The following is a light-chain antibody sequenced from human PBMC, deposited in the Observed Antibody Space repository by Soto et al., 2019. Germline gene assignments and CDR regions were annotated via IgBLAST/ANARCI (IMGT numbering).Light chain of an antibody. CDR1: SSNIGSST. Sequence: QSVLTQPPSASGTPGQSVTISCSGSSSNIGSSTVNWYQQLPGTAPKLLIYSNNQRPSGVPDRFSGSKSGTSASLAISGLQPEDEADYYCAAWDDSLNGYVVFGGGTKLTVL. J-gene: IGLJ2*01. CDR2: SNN. V-gene: IGLV1-44*01. CDR3: AAWDDSLNGYVV.